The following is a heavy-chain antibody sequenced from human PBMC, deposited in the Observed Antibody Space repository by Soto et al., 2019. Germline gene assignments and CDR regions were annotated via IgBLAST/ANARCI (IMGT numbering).Heavy chain of an antibody. CDR3: ARSPYSVSYLAYFDY. J-gene: IGHJ4*02. V-gene: IGHV3-30*03. D-gene: IGHD1-26*01. Sequence: PGGSLRLSCAASGFTFSSYVMHWVRQAPGKGLEWVAVISYDRSNKYYADSVKGRFTISRDNSKNTLYLQMNSLRAEDTAVYYCARSPYSVSYLAYFDYWGQGTLVTVSS. CDR2: ISYDRSNK. CDR1: GFTFSSYV.